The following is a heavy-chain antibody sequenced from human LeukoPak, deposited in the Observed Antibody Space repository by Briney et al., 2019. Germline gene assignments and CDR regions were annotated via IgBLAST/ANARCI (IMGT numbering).Heavy chain of an antibody. V-gene: IGHV3-21*01. Sequence: GGSLRLSCAASGFTFSSYSMNWVRQAPGKGLEWVSSISSSSSYIYYADSVKGRFTISRDNAKNSLYLQMNSLRAEDTAVYYYAREAYCGGDCYSSEYFQHWGQGTLVTVSS. CDR2: ISSSSSYI. CDR3: AREAYCGGDCYSSEYFQH. D-gene: IGHD2-21*02. CDR1: GFTFSSYS. J-gene: IGHJ1*01.